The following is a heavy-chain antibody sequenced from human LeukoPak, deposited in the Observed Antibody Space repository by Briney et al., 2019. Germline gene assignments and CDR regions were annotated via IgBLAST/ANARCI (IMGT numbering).Heavy chain of an antibody. CDR1: GFRFSSYA. V-gene: IGHV3-23*01. Sequence: GGSLRLSCAASGFRFSSYAMSWVRQAPGKGLEWVSIISGSGGSTYYADSVKGRFTISRDNSKTTLYLQMNSLRAEDTAVYYSTTGPFDYYGSGSYLANGMDAWGERATGTVSS. D-gene: IGHD3-10*01. CDR2: ISGSGGST. CDR3: TTGPFDYYGSGSYLANGMDA. J-gene: IGHJ6*04.